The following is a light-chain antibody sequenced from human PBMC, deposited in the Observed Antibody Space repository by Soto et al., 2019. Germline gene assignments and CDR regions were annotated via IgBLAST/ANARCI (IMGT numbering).Light chain of an antibody. Sequence: QLVLTQSPSASAFLGASVKLTCTLSSGHSSYAIAWHQQQPEKGPRYLMKLNSDGSHRKGDGIPDRFSGSSSGAEHYLTISSLQSEDEADYYCQTWGTGIGVFGGGTKLTVL. J-gene: IGLJ2*01. CDR1: SGHSSYA. CDR2: LNSDGSH. CDR3: QTWGTGIGV. V-gene: IGLV4-69*01.